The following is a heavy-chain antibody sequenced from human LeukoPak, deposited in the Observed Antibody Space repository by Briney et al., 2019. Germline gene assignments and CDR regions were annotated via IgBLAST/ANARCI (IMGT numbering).Heavy chain of an antibody. J-gene: IGHJ6*03. D-gene: IGHD2-2*02. CDR3: AKNLCSSTSCYKRVGYYMDV. V-gene: IGHV3-23*01. Sequence: GGSLRLSCAASGFTVSSNYMSWVRQAPGKGLEWVSAISGSGGSTYYADSVKSRFTISRDNSKNTPYLQMNSLRAEDTAVYYCAKNLCSSTSCYKRVGYYMDVWGKGTTVTVSS. CDR2: ISGSGGST. CDR1: GFTVSSNY.